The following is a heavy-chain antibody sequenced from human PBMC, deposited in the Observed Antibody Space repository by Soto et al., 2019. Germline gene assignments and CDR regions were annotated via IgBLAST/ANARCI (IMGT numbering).Heavy chain of an antibody. CDR2: IKPDGGEK. CDR1: GFTFSTYW. J-gene: IGHJ3*02. CDR3: ARGDFYDSSGPFSEAFDI. Sequence: PGGSLRLSCAASGFTFSTYWMSWVRQAPGKGLQWVANIKPDGGEKWYVDSVRGRFTISRDNVKNSLYLQMNNVRAEDTAVYYCARGDFYDSSGPFSEAFDIWGQGTMVTVSS. D-gene: IGHD3-22*01. V-gene: IGHV3-7*04.